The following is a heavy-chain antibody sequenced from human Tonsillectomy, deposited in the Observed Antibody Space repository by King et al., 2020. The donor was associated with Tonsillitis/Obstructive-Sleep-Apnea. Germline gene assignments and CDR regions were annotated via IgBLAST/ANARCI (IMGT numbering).Heavy chain of an antibody. CDR1: GVTFSSYA. Sequence: VQLVESGGDLVQPGGSLRLSWAASGVTFSSYATHWVRQAPGKGLEWVAAICYCGGRTYYADSVKGRFTITRDNSKNTLYLKMNSLRAEDTAVYYCATVRKIYSDSSDAYVDYWGQGTLVTVSS. D-gene: IGHD3-22*01. CDR3: ATVRKIYSDSSDAYVDY. V-gene: IGHV3-23*04. CDR2: ICYCGGRT. J-gene: IGHJ4*02.